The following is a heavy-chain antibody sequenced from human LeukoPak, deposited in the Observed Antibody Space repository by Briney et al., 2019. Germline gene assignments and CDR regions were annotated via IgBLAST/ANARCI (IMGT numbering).Heavy chain of an antibody. CDR2: MYYSGST. V-gene: IGHV4-39*01. D-gene: IGHD1-26*01. CDR3: ARHKWELRTDWFDP. J-gene: IGHJ5*02. Sequence: PSETMSLTCTVSGGSINSSSYYWGRIRQPQGKGLEWIGSMYYSGSTYYNPSLNSRVTISVDMSKNQFSLKLSSVTAADTAVYYCARHKWELRTDWFDPWGQGTLVTVSS. CDR1: GGSINSSSYY.